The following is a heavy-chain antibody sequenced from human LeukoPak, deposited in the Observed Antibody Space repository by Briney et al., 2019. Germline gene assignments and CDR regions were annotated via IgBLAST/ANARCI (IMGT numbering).Heavy chain of an antibody. CDR3: ARYVKQWLVLSALDS. Sequence: SQTLSLTCAVSGGSISSGGYSWSWIRQPPGKGLEWIGSFYYRGNTYYSPSLKSRVTISVDTSKNQFSLKLSSVTAADTAVYYCARYVKQWLVLSALDSWGQGTLVTVSS. D-gene: IGHD6-19*01. CDR2: FYYRGNT. J-gene: IGHJ4*02. V-gene: IGHV4-30-2*03. CDR1: GGSISSGGYS.